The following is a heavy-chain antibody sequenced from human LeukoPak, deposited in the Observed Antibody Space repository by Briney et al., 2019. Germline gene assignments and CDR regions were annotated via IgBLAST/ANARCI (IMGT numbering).Heavy chain of an antibody. V-gene: IGHV3-23*01. CDR1: GFTFSSYA. J-gene: IGHJ4*02. CDR2: IRAGGGST. Sequence: PGGTLRLSCAASGFTFSSYAMSWVRQAPGQGLEWVAGIRAGGGSTYYADSVKGRFTISRDNAKNSLYLQMNSLRAEDTAVYYCARDFRGADYWGQGTLVTVSS. CDR3: ARDFRGADY. D-gene: IGHD4/OR15-4a*01.